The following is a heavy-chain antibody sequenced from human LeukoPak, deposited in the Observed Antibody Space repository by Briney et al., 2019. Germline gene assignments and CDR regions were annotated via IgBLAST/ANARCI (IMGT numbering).Heavy chain of an antibody. CDR3: ARGSKSYCSSTSCSYVLYYYYYMDV. V-gene: IGHV1-2*02. D-gene: IGHD2-2*01. CDR1: GYTFTGYY. J-gene: IGHJ6*03. CDR2: INPKSGGT. Sequence: ASVNVSCKASGYTFTGYYVHWVRQARGQGLEWMGWINPKSGGTNYAQKFPGRITMTRDTSLSTVYMELSRLRSDHTAVYYCARGSKSYCSSTSCSYVLYYYYYMDVWGKGTTVTISS.